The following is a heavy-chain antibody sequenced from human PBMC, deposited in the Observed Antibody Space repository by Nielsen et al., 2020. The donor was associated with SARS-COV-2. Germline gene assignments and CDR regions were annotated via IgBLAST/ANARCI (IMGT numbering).Heavy chain of an antibody. CDR2: IYFTGRT. D-gene: IGHD5-12*01. CDR1: SASISSGGYF. Sequence: LRLSCTVSSASISSGGYFWSWIRQHPGKGLEWIGYIYFTGRTSSNPSLKSRVAMSVDTSKNQFSLDLKSVTAADTAVYYCAREASGYDHYKYGMDVWGLGATVTVSS. V-gene: IGHV4-31*03. J-gene: IGHJ6*02. CDR3: AREASGYDHYKYGMDV.